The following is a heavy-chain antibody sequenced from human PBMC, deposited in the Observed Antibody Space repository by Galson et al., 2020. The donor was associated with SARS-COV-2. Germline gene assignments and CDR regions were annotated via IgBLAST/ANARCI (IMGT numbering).Heavy chain of an antibody. CDR2: IYDSGSR. CDR1: GGSISSYY. Sequence: SETLSLTCTVSGGSISSYYWNWVRQPPGKGLEWIGHIYDSGSRSYNPYLKSRVNMDVDTSKNPFSLNLSSVTAADTAVYFCARDPGDDPGVSFDMWGRGTMVTVSS. CDR3: ARDPGDDPGVSFDM. D-gene: IGHD3-10*01. V-gene: IGHV4-59*01. J-gene: IGHJ3*02.